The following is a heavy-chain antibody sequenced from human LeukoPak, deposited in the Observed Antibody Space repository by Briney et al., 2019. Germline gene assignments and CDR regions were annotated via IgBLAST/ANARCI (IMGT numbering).Heavy chain of an antibody. CDR2: IYYSGST. V-gene: IGHV4-30-4*08. D-gene: IGHD2-2*01. CDR3: ARDKGYCSSTSCYDAFDI. J-gene: IGHJ3*02. CDR1: GGSISSGDYH. Sequence: PSQTLSLTCTVSGGSISSGDYHWSWIRQPPGTGLEWIGHIYYSGSTYYNPSLKSRVTISEETSKNQFSLKLSSVTAADTAVYYCARDKGYCSSTSCYDAFDIWGQGTMVTVSS.